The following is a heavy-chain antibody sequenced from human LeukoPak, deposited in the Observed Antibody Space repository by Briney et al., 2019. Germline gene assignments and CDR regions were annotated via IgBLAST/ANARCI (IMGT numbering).Heavy chain of an antibody. CDR1: GYTFTGYY. CDR3: ARDGPHYSYYYGRDV. V-gene: IGHV1-2*02. J-gene: IGHJ6*02. Sequence: ASVKVSCKASGYTFTGYYMHWVRQAPGQGLEWMGWINPNSGGTNYAQKFQGRVTMTRDTSISTAYMELSRLRSDDTAVYYCARDGPHYSYYYGRDVWGQGTTVTVS. CDR2: INPNSGGT.